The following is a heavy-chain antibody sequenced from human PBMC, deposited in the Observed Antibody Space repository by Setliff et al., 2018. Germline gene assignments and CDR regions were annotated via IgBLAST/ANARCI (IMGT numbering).Heavy chain of an antibody. D-gene: IGHD3-3*01. Sequence: GASVKVSCKASGGTFSSYAISWVRQAPGQGLEWMGGIIPIFGTANYAQKFQGRVTITADESTSTAYMELSSLRSEDTAVYYCARSNPRYYDFWSGYSSQEFDYWGQGTLVTVSS. CDR1: GGTFSSYA. V-gene: IGHV1-69*13. CDR2: IIPIFGTA. CDR3: ARSNPRYYDFWSGYSSQEFDY. J-gene: IGHJ4*02.